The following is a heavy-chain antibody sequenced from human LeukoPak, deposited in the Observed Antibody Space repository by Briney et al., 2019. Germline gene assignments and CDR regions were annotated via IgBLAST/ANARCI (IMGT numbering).Heavy chain of an antibody. CDR1: GFTFSNHG. J-gene: IGHJ4*02. D-gene: IGHD4-11*01. Sequence: GGSLRLSCGASGFTFSNHGMQWVRQAPGKGLEWVAFIRYDGTKQFYADSVKGRCTISRDNSKNTLYLQMNSLRAEDTALYYCAKGFSTTESALDYWGQGTLVTVSS. V-gene: IGHV3-30*02. CDR3: AKGFSTTESALDY. CDR2: IRYDGTKQ.